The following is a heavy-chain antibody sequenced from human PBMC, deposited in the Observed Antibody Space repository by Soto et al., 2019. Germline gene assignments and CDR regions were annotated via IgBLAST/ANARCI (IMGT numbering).Heavy chain of an antibody. Sequence: GGSLRLSCAASGFSFTNFAMSWVRQAPGKGLEWVAGIGASGDITWYADSVKGRLSISRDNSKNTLYLQLNSLRFEDTAVYYCAKDDFTDRGHDYFYYWGPGTLVTVSS. V-gene: IGHV3-23*01. J-gene: IGHJ4*02. CDR2: IGASGDIT. CDR1: GFSFTNFA. CDR3: AKDDFTDRGHDYFYY. D-gene: IGHD2-15*01.